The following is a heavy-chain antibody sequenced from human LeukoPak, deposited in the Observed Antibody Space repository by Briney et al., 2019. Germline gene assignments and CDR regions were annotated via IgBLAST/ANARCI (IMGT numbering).Heavy chain of an antibody. Sequence: GGSLRLSCAASGFTFSNAWMSWVRQAPGKGLEWVGRIKSKTDGGTTDYAATGKGRFTISRDDSKNTLYLQMNSLKTEDTAVYYCTTCITMIVVLSEDFWGQGTLVTVSS. CDR1: GFTFSNAW. V-gene: IGHV3-15*01. CDR2: IKSKTDGGTT. J-gene: IGHJ4*02. CDR3: TTCITMIVVLSEDF. D-gene: IGHD3-22*01.